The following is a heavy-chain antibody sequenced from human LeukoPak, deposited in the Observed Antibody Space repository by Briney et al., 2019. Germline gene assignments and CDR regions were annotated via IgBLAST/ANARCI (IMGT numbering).Heavy chain of an antibody. CDR3: ARGYGSGSYVAFDI. CDR1: GVSISSYY. V-gene: IGHV4-59*01. D-gene: IGHD3-10*01. Sequence: PSETLSLTCTVSGVSISSYYWSWIRQPPGKGLEWIGYIYYGGSTNYNPSLKSRVTISVDTSKNQFSLKLSSVTAADTAVYYCARGYGSGSYVAFDIWGQGTMVTVSS. J-gene: IGHJ3*02. CDR2: IYYGGST.